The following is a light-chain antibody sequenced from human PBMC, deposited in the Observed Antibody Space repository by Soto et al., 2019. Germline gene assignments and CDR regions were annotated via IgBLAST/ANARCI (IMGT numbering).Light chain of an antibody. CDR3: CSYAGNYIFV. V-gene: IGLV2-11*01. CDR1: SSDVGGFNY. Sequence: QSALTQPRSVSGSPGQSVTISCTGTSSDVGGFNYVSWYQQHPGKAPKLMIYDVSKWPSGVPDRFSGSKSGNTASLTISGLQAEDEADYYCCSYAGNYIFVFGTGTKLTVL. J-gene: IGLJ1*01. CDR2: DVS.